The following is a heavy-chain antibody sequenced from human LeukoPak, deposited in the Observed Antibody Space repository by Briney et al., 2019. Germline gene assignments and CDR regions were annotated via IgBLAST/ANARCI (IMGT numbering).Heavy chain of an antibody. CDR1: GFTFSAYT. Sequence: QPGGSLRLSCAASGFTFSAYTMNSVRQAPGKGLEWLSYITRNGITIYYADSVRGPLTIARHKAKSSLYLQMDRLRTEDTAVYYCARGGINYGFDYWGQGTLVTVAS. D-gene: IGHD4-17*01. V-gene: IGHV3-48*01. J-gene: IGHJ4*02. CDR3: ARGGINYGFDY. CDR2: ITRNGITI.